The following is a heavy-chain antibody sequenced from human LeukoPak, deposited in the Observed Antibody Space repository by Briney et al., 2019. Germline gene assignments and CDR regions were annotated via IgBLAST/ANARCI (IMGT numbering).Heavy chain of an antibody. D-gene: IGHD2-2*01. CDR3: AKASGRYCSSTRCQAPLDY. Sequence: GGSLRLSCAASGFTFSTHGMHWVRQAPGRGLEWVAVIWFDGSNKYNADSVRGRFTISRDNSKNTLYLEMNSLRDEDTAVYYCAKASGRYCSSTRCQAPLDYWGQGTLVTVSS. J-gene: IGHJ4*02. CDR2: IWFDGSNK. CDR1: GFTFSTHG. V-gene: IGHV3-33*06.